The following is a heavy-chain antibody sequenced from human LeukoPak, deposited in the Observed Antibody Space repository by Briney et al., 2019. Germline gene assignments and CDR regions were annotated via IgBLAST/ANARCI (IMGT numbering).Heavy chain of an antibody. J-gene: IGHJ4*02. CDR3: ARDPDRSGFDY. Sequence: GGSLRLSCAASGFSFSSYGMHWVRQAPGKGLEWVAVIWYDGSKKYYADSVKGRFTISRDNSKNTLYLQMNSLRAEDTAIYYCARDPDRSGFDYWGQGTLVTVSS. V-gene: IGHV3-33*01. D-gene: IGHD1-14*01. CDR2: IWYDGSKK. CDR1: GFSFSSYG.